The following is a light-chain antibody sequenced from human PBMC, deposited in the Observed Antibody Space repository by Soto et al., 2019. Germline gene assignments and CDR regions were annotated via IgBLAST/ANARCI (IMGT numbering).Light chain of an antibody. Sequence: QSALTQPASASGSPGQSITISYTGTSSDVGGYNYVSWYQQHPGKAPKLMIYEVSNRPSGVSNRFSGSKSGNKASPTISGIQAEDEADYYCSSYTSSSTLVFGTGTKGTVL. V-gene: IGLV2-14*01. CDR3: SSYTSSSTLV. CDR2: EVS. J-gene: IGLJ1*01. CDR1: SSDVGGYNY.